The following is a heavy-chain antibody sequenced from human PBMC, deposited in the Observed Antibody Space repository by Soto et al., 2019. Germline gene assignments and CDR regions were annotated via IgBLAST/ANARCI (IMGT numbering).Heavy chain of an antibody. D-gene: IGHD3-22*01. Sequence: QVQLVQSGAEVKKPGASVKVSCKASGYTFTSYAMHWVRQAPGQRLEWMGWINAGNGNTKYSQKFQGRVTSTRDTSASTAYMELSSLRSADTDVYYCARGDYYDIHDYWGQGTLVTVSS. CDR1: GYTFTSYA. J-gene: IGHJ4*02. CDR2: INAGNGNT. V-gene: IGHV1-3*01. CDR3: ARGDYYDIHDY.